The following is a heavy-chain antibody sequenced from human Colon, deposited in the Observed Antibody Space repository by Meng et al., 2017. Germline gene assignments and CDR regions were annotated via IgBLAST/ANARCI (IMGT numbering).Heavy chain of an antibody. V-gene: IGHV3-74*01. Sequence: EVELVESGGGSVQPGGSLRIACAASGFAISGYWMHWVRQAPGKGLEWVSRIKYDGSTTAYADSVKGRFTISRDIAKNTLYLQMNSLRVEDTAVYHCAKSDWLDPWGQGTLVTVSS. CDR3: AKSDWLDP. CDR1: GFAISGYW. J-gene: IGHJ5*02. CDR2: IKYDGSTT.